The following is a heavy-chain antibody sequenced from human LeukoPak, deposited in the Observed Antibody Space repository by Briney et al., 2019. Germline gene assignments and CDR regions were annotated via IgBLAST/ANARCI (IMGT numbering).Heavy chain of an antibody. CDR2: ISSSSSTI. CDR3: ARDLRYDFWSGYAPSDY. CDR1: GFTFSSYS. V-gene: IGHV3-48*01. J-gene: IGHJ4*02. Sequence: GGSLRLSCAASGFTFSSYSMNWVRQAPGKGLEWVSYISSSSSTIYYADSVKSRFTISRDNAKNSLYLQMNSLRAEDTAVYYCARDLRYDFWSGYAPSDYWGQGTLVTVSS. D-gene: IGHD3-3*01.